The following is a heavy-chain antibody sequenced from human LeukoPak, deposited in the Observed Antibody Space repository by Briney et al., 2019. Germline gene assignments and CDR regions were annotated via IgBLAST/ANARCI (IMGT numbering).Heavy chain of an antibody. CDR1: GLTFNSYW. CDR3: ARDPSYGAFDI. J-gene: IGHJ3*02. D-gene: IGHD2-8*01. V-gene: IGHV3-7*01. CDR2: INPDGSGT. Sequence: PGGSLRLSCAASGLTFNSYWMTWVRQAPGKGLESVAHINPDGSGTYYVDSVKGRFTISRDNAKNSLYLQMSSLRVEDTAVYYCARDPSYGAFDIWGQGTLVTVSS.